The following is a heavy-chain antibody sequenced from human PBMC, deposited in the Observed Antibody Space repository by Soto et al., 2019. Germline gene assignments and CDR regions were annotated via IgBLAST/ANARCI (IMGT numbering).Heavy chain of an antibody. Sequence: QVQLVQSGAEVKKPGASVKVSCKASGYTFTTYGIIWVRQAPGQRLEWVGCISAYNGNTNYAQTFQGRGTTSTVTASRKAYMELRSLRSDDTAVYYCATDPGNYDARSRLSPNAFNIWGEGTMVTVSS. D-gene: IGHD3-22*01. J-gene: IGHJ3*02. CDR3: ATDPGNYDARSRLSPNAFNI. CDR1: GYTFTTYG. CDR2: ISAYNGNT. V-gene: IGHV1-18*01.